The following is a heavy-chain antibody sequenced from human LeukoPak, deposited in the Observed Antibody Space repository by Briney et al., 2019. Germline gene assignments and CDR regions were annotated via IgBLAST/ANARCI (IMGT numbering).Heavy chain of an antibody. CDR1: GGSISSSSYY. D-gene: IGHD3-10*01. Sequence: SETLSLTCTVSGGSISSSSYYWGWIRQPPGKGLEWIGSIYYSGSTYYNPSLKSRVTISVDTSKNQFSLKLSSVTAADTAVYYCAREEGTTMVRGVIDYWGQGTLVTVSS. CDR2: IYYSGST. CDR3: AREEGTTMVRGVIDY. V-gene: IGHV4-39*07. J-gene: IGHJ4*02.